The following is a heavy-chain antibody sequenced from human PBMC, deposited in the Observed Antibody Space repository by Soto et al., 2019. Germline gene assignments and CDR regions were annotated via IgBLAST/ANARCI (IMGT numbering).Heavy chain of an antibody. CDR1: GGTFSSYA. D-gene: IGHD2-15*01. CDR3: ARDEGGANCSGGSCYFDAFDI. Sequence: QVQLVQSGAEVKKPGSSVKVSCKASGGTFSSYAISWVRQAPGQGLEWMGGIIPIFGTANYAQKFQGRVTIAADEFTSTAYMELSSLRSEDTAVYYSARDEGGANCSGGSCYFDAFDIWGQGTMVTVSS. J-gene: IGHJ3*02. V-gene: IGHV1-69*01. CDR2: IIPIFGTA.